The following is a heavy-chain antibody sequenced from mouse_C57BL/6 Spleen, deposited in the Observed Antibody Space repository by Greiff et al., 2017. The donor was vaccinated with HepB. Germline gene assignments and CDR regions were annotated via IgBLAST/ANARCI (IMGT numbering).Heavy chain of an antibody. CDR1: GYTFTSYW. J-gene: IGHJ4*01. D-gene: IGHD3-2*02. V-gene: IGHV1-61*01. CDR3: ARQLRLPQAMDY. Sequence: VQLQQPGAELVRPGSSVKLSCKASGYTFTSYWMDWVKQRPGQGLEWIGNIYPSDSETHYNQKFKDKATLTVDKSSSTAYMQLSSLTSEDSAVYYCARQLRLPQAMDYWAQGTSVTVSS. CDR2: IYPSDSET.